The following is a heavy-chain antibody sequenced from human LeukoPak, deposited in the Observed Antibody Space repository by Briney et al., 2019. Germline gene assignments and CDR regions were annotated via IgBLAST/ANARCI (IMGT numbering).Heavy chain of an antibody. CDR1: GFTFSSYA. CDR2: ISGSGGST. CDR3: AKDTPIIAAAGTSDSVFDY. V-gene: IGHV3-23*01. Sequence: PGGSLRLSCAASGFTFSSYAMSWVRQAPGKGVEWVSVISGSGGSTYYADSVKGRFTISRDNSKNTLYLQMNSLRAEDTAVYYCAKDTPIIAAAGTSDSVFDYWGQGTLVTVSS. D-gene: IGHD6-13*01. J-gene: IGHJ4*02.